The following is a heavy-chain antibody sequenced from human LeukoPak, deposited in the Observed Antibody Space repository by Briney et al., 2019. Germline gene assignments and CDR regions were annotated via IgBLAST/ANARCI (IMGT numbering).Heavy chain of an antibody. V-gene: IGHV4-34*01. CDR1: GGSFSGYY. CDR2: INHSGST. J-gene: IGHJ4*02. CDR3: ARGYRYLGY. Sequence: SETLSLTCAVYGGSFSGYYWSWIRHPPGKGLEWIGEINHSGSTNYNPSLKSRVPISVDTSKNQCSLKLSSVTAADTAVYYCARGYRYLGYWGQGTLVTVSS. D-gene: IGHD2-2*02.